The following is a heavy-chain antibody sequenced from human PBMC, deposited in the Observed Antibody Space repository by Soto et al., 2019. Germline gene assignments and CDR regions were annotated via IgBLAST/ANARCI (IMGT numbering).Heavy chain of an antibody. CDR2: INAGNGNT. D-gene: IGHD3-9*01. J-gene: IGHJ5*02. Sequence: ASVKVSCKASGYTFTSYAMHWVRQAPGQRLEWMGWINAGNGNTKYSQKFQGRVTITRDTSASTAYMELSSLRSEDTAVYYCARERYDILTGYPNWFDPWGQGTLVTVSS. CDR3: ARERYDILTGYPNWFDP. CDR1: GYTFTSYA. V-gene: IGHV1-3*01.